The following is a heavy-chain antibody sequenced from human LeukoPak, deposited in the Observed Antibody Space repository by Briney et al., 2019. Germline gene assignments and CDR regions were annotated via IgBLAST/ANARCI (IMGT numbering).Heavy chain of an antibody. CDR3: ARYGAVAGTFDY. CDR2: INHSGST. J-gene: IGHJ4*02. V-gene: IGHV4-34*01. CDR1: GGSFSGYY. D-gene: IGHD6-19*01. Sequence: SETLSLTCAVYGGSFSGYYWSWIRQPPGKGLEWIGEINHSGSTNYNPSLKSRVTISVDTSKNQFSLKLSSVTAADTAVYYCARYGAVAGTFDYWGQGTLVTVSS.